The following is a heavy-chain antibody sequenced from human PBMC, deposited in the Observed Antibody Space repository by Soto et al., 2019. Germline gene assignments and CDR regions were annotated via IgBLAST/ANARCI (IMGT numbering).Heavy chain of an antibody. Sequence: EVQLLESGGGLVQPGGSLRLSCAASGFTFSSYAMSWVRQAPGKGLEWVSAISGSGGSTYYADSVKGRFTISRDNSKNTLYLQMNSLRAEDTAVYYCAKVDEQQQVRPLGGYFDYWGQGTLVTVSS. D-gene: IGHD6-13*01. CDR3: AKVDEQQQVRPLGGYFDY. V-gene: IGHV3-23*01. CDR2: ISGSGGST. CDR1: GFTFSSYA. J-gene: IGHJ4*02.